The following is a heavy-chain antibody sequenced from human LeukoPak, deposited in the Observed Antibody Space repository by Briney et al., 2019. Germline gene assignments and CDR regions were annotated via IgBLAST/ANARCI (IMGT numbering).Heavy chain of an antibody. D-gene: IGHD3-10*01. Sequence: SETLSLTCTVSGGSISTYYWSWIRQPPGKGLEWIGYIYYTGSTSYNPSLKSRVTMSVDTSKNQFSLKLSSVTAADTAVYYCARLAHYYGSGSYSRPTDYWGQGTLVTVSS. CDR3: ARLAHYYGSGSYSRPTDY. CDR2: IYYTGST. CDR1: GGSISTYY. V-gene: IGHV4-59*12. J-gene: IGHJ4*02.